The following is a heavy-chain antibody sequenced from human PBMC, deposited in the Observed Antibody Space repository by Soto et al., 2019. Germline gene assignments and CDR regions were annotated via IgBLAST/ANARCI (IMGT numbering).Heavy chain of an antibody. CDR2: ISYDGSNK. CDR3: AKGDYCSSTSCYDRAAGYYGMDV. D-gene: IGHD2-2*01. J-gene: IGHJ6*02. Sequence: PGGSLRLSCAASGFTFSSYGMHWVRQAPGKGLEWVAVISYDGSNKYYADSVKGRFTISGDNSKNTLYLQMNSLRAEDTAVYYCAKGDYCSSTSCYDRAAGYYGMDVWGQGTTVTVSS. V-gene: IGHV3-30*18. CDR1: GFTFSSYG.